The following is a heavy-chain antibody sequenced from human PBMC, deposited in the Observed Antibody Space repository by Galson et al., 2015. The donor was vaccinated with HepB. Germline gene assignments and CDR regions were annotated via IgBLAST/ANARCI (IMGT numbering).Heavy chain of an antibody. CDR2: ISYDGSNK. CDR1: GFTFSSYG. Sequence: SLRLSCAASGFTFSSYGMHWVRQAPGKGLEWVAVISYDGSNKYYADSVKGRFTISRDNSKNTLYLQMNSLRAEDTAVYYCAKAGLGLYCSGGSCYSGPLDVWGQGTTVTVSS. J-gene: IGHJ6*02. D-gene: IGHD2-15*01. V-gene: IGHV3-30*18. CDR3: AKAGLGLYCSGGSCYSGPLDV.